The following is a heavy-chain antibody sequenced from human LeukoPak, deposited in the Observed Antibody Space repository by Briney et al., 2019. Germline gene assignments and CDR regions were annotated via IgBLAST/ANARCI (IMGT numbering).Heavy chain of an antibody. V-gene: IGHV3-23*01. CDR1: GFTFSSYA. CDR3: AKAGTYYYDSSGPRPYYYYGMDV. Sequence: PGGSLRLSCAASGFTFSSYAMSWVRQAPGKGLEWVSAISGSGGSAYYADSVKGRFTISRDNSKNTLYLQMNSLRAEDTAVYYCAKAGTYYYDSSGPRPYYYYGMDVWGQGTTVTVSS. J-gene: IGHJ6*02. D-gene: IGHD3-22*01. CDR2: ISGSGGSA.